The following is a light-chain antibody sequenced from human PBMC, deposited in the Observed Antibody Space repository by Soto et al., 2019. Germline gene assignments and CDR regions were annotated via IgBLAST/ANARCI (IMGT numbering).Light chain of an antibody. CDR1: QSISSY. CDR3: QQSYSTPQT. Sequence: DIQMTQSPSSLSASVGDRVTITCRASQSISSYLNWYQQKPGKATKLLIYAASSLQSGVPSRFSGSGSGTDFTLTISSLQPEYFATYYCQQSYSTPQTFGQGTKVEIK. V-gene: IGKV1-39*01. J-gene: IGKJ1*01. CDR2: AAS.